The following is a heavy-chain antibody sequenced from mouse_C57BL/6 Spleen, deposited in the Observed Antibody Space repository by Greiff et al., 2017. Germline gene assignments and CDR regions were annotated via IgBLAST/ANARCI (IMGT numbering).Heavy chain of an antibody. CDR2: IDPSDSYT. J-gene: IGHJ3*01. CDR3: ANSNYTAY. CDR1: GYTFTSYW. D-gene: IGHD2-5*01. V-gene: IGHV1-50*01. Sequence: QVHVKQPGAELVKPGASVKLSCKASGYTFTSYWMQWVKQRPGQGLEWIGEIDPSDSYTNYNQKFKGKATLTVDTSSSTAYMQLSSLTSEDSAVYYCANSNYTAYWGQGTLVTVSA.